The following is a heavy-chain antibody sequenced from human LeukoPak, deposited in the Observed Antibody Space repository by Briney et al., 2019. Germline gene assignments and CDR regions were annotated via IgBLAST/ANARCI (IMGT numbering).Heavy chain of an antibody. Sequence: PAGTLSLTCAVSGVSISSSNWWWWVRQPPGKGREWIGEIYHSGSTNYNPSHKSRVTISVDKSKNQFSLKLSSVTAADTAVYYCARDGSERGQAFDIWGQGTMVTVSS. D-gene: IGHD1-26*01. CDR2: IYHSGST. CDR1: GVSISSSNW. CDR3: ARDGSERGQAFDI. V-gene: IGHV4-4*02. J-gene: IGHJ3*02.